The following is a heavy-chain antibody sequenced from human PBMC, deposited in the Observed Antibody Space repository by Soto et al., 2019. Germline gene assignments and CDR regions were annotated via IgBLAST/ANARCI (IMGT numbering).Heavy chain of an antibody. CDR3: VRDFGSVLSWVDP. CDR2: IFYTGSN. V-gene: IGHV4-31*03. Sequence: TLSLTCTVSGVSVLRGGHYWTWIRQRPGEGLEFIGNIFYTGSNYYHPSLRSRVTISLDNSKNHFSLSLTSVTAADTALYYCVRDFGSVLSWVDPWGQGTQVIVTS. J-gene: IGHJ5*02. D-gene: IGHD3-16*01. CDR1: GVSVLRGGHY.